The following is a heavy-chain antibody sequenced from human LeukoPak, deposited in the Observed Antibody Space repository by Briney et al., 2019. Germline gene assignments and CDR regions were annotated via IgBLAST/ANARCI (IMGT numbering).Heavy chain of an antibody. CDR3: ARDHSYYYDSSGYYLDAFDI. D-gene: IGHD3-22*01. J-gene: IGHJ3*02. CDR2: SNPSGGST. Sequence: ASVKVSCKASGYTFTSYYMHWVRQAPGQGLEWMGISNPSGGSTSYAQKFQGRVTMTRDTSTSTVYMELSSLRSEDTAVYYCARDHSYYYDSSGYYLDAFDIWGQGTMVTVSS. V-gene: IGHV1-46*01. CDR1: GYTFTSYY.